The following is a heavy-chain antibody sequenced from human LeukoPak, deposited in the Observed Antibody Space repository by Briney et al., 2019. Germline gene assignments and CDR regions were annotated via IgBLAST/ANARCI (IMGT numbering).Heavy chain of an antibody. D-gene: IGHD1-26*01. CDR1: GYTFTRYD. CDR2: MNPNSGNT. Sequence: GASVKVSCKSSGYTFTRYDINWVRQATGQGLEWMGWMNPNSGNTGYAQKFQGRVTITRDTSISTAYMELSSLRSEDTAVYYCARVDGSADYWGQGTLVTVSS. V-gene: IGHV1-8*03. J-gene: IGHJ4*02. CDR3: ARVDGSADY.